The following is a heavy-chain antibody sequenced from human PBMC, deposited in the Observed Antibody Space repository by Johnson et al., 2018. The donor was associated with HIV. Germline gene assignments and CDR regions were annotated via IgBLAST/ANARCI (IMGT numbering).Heavy chain of an antibody. Sequence: VQLVESGGGLVKPGGSLRLSCAASGFTFSNAWMSWVRQAPGKGLEWVGRIKSKTDGGTTDYAAPVKGSFTISRDDSKNTLYLQMNSLKTEDTAVYYCAKDRDSYYPPTFAAFDIWGQGTMVTVSS. CDR3: AKDRDSYYPPTFAAFDI. D-gene: IGHD4-11*01. CDR1: GFTFSNAW. CDR2: IKSKTDGGTT. J-gene: IGHJ3*02. V-gene: IGHV3-15*01.